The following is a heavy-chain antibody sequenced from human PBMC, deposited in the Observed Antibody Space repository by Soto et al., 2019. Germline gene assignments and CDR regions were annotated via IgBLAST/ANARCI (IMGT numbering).Heavy chain of an antibody. CDR3: AHKGGRGAGMAV. CDR1: GFSLSTSGVG. CDR2: IYWDDDE. V-gene: IGHV2-5*02. D-gene: IGHD1-26*01. Sequence: QITLKESGPTLVRPTQTLTLTCTFSGFSLSTSGVGVTWIRQPPGKALEWLALIYWDDDERYSPSLKSRLTITKDTSKNQVVLTMTNMDPVDAATYYSAHKGGRGAGMAVWGQGTTVIVSS. J-gene: IGHJ6*02.